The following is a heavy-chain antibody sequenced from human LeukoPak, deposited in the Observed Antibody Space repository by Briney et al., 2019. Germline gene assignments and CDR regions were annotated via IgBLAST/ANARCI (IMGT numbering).Heavy chain of an antibody. CDR1: GYTFTSYD. V-gene: IGHV1-8*01. CDR2: MNPNSGNT. J-gene: IGHJ4*02. Sequence: GASVKVSCKASGYTFTSYDINWVRRATGQGLEWMGWMNPNSGNTGYAQKFQGRVTMTRNTSISTAYMELSSLRSEDTAVYYCARNLITIFGVVIQAFAYWGQGTLVTVSS. D-gene: IGHD3-3*01. CDR3: ARNLITIFGVVIQAFAY.